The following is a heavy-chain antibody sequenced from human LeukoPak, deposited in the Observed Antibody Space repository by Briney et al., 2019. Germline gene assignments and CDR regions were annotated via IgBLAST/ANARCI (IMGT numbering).Heavy chain of an antibody. CDR2: ISSNGGST. D-gene: IGHD1-14*01. CDR3: ARGGTDFDY. J-gene: IGHJ4*02. Sequence: PGGSLRLSCAASGFTLSSYAMHWVRQAPGKGLEYVSAISSNGGSTYYANSVKGRFTISGDNAKNSLYLQMNGLRAEDTAVYYCARGGTDFDYWSQGTLVTVSS. V-gene: IGHV3-64*01. CDR1: GFTLSSYA.